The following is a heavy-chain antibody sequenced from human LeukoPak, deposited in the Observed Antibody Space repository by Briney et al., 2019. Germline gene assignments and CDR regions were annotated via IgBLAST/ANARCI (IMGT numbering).Heavy chain of an antibody. Sequence: SETLSLTCTVSGGSISSYYWSWIRQPAGKGLEWIGRIYTSGSTNYNPSLKSRVTISVDTSKNQFSLKLSSVTAADTAVYYCARDSDCSGGSCYDYWGQGTLVTVSS. CDR2: IYTSGST. V-gene: IGHV4-4*07. D-gene: IGHD2-15*01. CDR3: ARDSDCSGGSCYDY. CDR1: GGSISSYY. J-gene: IGHJ4*02.